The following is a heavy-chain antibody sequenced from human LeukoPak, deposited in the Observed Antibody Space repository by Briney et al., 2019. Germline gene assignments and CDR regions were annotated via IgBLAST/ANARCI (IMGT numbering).Heavy chain of an antibody. D-gene: IGHD5-18*01. CDR2: IYSTGST. J-gene: IGHJ4*02. CDR3: ARVFIGYRYGNFDY. V-gene: IGHV4-59*01. Sequence: KASETLSLTCTVSGGSISSYYWSWIRQPPGEGLEWIGYIYSTGSTNYNPSLKSRVTISVDTSENQFSLKLSSVTAADTAVYYCARVFIGYRYGNFDYWGQGTLVTVSS. CDR1: GGSISSYY.